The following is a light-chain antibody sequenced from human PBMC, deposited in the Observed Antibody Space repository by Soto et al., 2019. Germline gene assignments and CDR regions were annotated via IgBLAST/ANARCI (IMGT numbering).Light chain of an antibody. Sequence: DIPMTQSPSTLSASVGDRVTITCRASRSIGSRLAWYQQKPGKAPNLLIYDASSLKTGVPSRFSGSGSGTEFTLTISSLQPDDFATYYCQQYNSYSFGQGTKLEIK. CDR3: QQYNSYS. CDR2: DAS. V-gene: IGKV1-5*01. J-gene: IGKJ2*01. CDR1: RSIGSR.